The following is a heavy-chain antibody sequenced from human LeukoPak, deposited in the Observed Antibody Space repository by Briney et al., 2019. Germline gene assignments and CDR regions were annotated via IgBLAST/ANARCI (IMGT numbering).Heavy chain of an antibody. CDR1: GVTFSSYG. Sequence: GGSLRLSCAASGVTFSSYGMRWVRQAPGQGLEWVSTISGSGGSTYYADSVKGRFTISRDNAKNSLYLQMNSLRAEDTAVYYCARDPPGCTSCHFDYWGQGTLVTVSS. CDR2: ISGSGGST. V-gene: IGHV3-23*01. D-gene: IGHD2-2*01. CDR3: ARDPPGCTSCHFDY. J-gene: IGHJ4*02.